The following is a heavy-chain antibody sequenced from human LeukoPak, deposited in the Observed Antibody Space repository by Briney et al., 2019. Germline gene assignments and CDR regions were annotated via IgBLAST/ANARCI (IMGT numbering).Heavy chain of an antibody. D-gene: IGHD2-2*03. Sequence: SQTLSLTCTVSGGSISSGNYYWNWIRQPPGKGLEWIGHIYYSGSTYYNPSLKSRVTISVDTSKNQFSLKLSSVTAADTAVYYCASGYCSTTSCLHYWGQGTLVTVSS. V-gene: IGHV4-61*01. CDR1: GGSISSGNYY. CDR3: ASGYCSTTSCLHY. J-gene: IGHJ4*02. CDR2: IYYSGST.